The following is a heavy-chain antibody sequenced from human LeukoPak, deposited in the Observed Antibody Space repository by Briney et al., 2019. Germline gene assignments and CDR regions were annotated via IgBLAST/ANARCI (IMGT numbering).Heavy chain of an antibody. J-gene: IGHJ3*02. Sequence: SETLSLTCAVYGGSFSGYYWSWIRQPPGKGLEWIGEINHSGSTNYNPSLKSRVTISVDTSKNQFSLKLSSVTAADTAVYYCARDMTHSSSGYPGDAFDIWGQGTMVTVSS. CDR1: GGSFSGYY. CDR2: INHSGST. V-gene: IGHV4-34*01. CDR3: ARDMTHSSSGYPGDAFDI. D-gene: IGHD3-22*01.